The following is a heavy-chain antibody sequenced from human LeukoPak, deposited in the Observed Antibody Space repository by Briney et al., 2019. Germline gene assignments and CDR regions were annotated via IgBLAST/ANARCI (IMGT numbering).Heavy chain of an antibody. J-gene: IGHJ4*02. Sequence: GGSLRLSCAASGFTFSSYAMHWVRQAPGKGLEYVSAIRSSGGGTYYAGSVKGRFTISRDNSRNTLYLQMSSLRAEDTAVYYCVPPPGWLRDFDYWGQGTLVTVSS. V-gene: IGHV3-64D*06. CDR2: IRSSGGGT. CDR1: GFTFSSYA. D-gene: IGHD5-12*01. CDR3: VPPPGWLRDFDY.